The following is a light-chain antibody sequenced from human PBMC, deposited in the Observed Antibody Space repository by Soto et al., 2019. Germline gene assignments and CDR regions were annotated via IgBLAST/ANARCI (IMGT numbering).Light chain of an antibody. V-gene: IGLV3-1*01. CDR2: QDT. J-gene: IGLJ1*01. CDR3: QAWDSSTPYV. CDR1: KLGDKY. Sequence: SYELTQPSSVSVSPGQTATITCSGDKLGDKYACWYQQKPGQSPVLVIYQDTKRPSGIPERFSGSNSGNTATLTISGTQAMDEADYYCQAWDSSTPYVFGTGTQLTVL.